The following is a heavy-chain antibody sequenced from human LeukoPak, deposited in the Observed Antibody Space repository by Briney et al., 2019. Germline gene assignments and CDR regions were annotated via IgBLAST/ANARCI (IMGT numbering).Heavy chain of an antibody. J-gene: IGHJ4*01. V-gene: IGHV3-21*01. CDR2: ISSSSSYI. D-gene: IGHD3-10*01. CDR3: AGGLWFGELFPYFDY. CDR1: GFTLSSYS. Sequence: GGSLRLSCAASGFTLSSYSMNWVRKAPGKGLEWVSSISSSSSYIYNTNPVKGRFTISTDNTKNSLYLQMNTLRAEDTAVYYCAGGLWFGELFPYFDYWGQGTPVTVSS.